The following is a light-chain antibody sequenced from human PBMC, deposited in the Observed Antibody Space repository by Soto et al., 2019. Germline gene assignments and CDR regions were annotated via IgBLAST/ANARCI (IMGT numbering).Light chain of an antibody. Sequence: QAVLAQPPSASGPPGQSVTISCTGTSTDVGGHNYVSWYQQHPGKAPKLIIYEVSKRPSGVPDRFSGSKSGNTASLTVSGLQADDEADYYCSSYGGGYNFVVFGGGTKLTVL. CDR3: SSYGGGYNFVV. CDR2: EVS. CDR1: STDVGGHNY. V-gene: IGLV2-8*01. J-gene: IGLJ2*01.